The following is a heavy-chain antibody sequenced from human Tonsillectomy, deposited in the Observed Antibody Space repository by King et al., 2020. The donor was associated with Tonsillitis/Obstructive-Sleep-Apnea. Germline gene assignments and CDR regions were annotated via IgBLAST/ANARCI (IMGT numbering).Heavy chain of an antibody. Sequence: VQLVESGGGLIQPWGSLRLSCAASGFTVSSNYMSWVRQGPGKGREGGSLIYSGGRTNYADSVKGRFTISRDNSKNTLYLQMNSLRAEDTAVYYCARVSGYSGYDFGYWGQGTLVTVSS. V-gene: IGHV3-53*01. J-gene: IGHJ4*02. CDR2: IYSGGRT. CDR1: GFTVSSNY. CDR3: ARVSGYSGYDFGY. D-gene: IGHD5-12*01.